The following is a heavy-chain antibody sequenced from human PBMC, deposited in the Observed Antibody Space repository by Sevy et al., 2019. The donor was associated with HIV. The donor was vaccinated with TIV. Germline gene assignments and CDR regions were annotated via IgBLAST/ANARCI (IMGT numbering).Heavy chain of an antibody. V-gene: IGHV3-23*01. CDR2: ISASGGTT. CDR1: GFTFSNYA. J-gene: IGHJ4*02. Sequence: GGSLRLSCAASGFTFSNYAMSWVRQAPGKGLEWVSAISASGGTTFFADSVKGRFTMSRDNSKNTMYLQMNSLRVEDTAVYYCAKSPSSPGSSSTWATFDYWGQGTLVTVSS. CDR3: AKSPSSPGSSSTWATFDY. D-gene: IGHD6-13*01.